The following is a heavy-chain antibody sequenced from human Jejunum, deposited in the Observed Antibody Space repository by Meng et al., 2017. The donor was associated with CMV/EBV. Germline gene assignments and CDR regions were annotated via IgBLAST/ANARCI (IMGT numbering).Heavy chain of an antibody. J-gene: IGHJ4*02. CDR1: GGSISSGGYF. D-gene: IGHD2-2*01. Sequence: VSGGSISSGGYFWSWIRQHPGKGLEWIGYIYYSGTTYYNPSLKSQVTISLDTSKNQFSLKLSSVTAADTAVYYCARTGTTSWGYFEYWGQGTLVTVSS. V-gene: IGHV4-31*01. CDR3: ARTGTTSWGYFEY. CDR2: IYYSGTT.